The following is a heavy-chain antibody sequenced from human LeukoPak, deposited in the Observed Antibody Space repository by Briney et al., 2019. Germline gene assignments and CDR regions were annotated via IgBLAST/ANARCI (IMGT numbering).Heavy chain of an antibody. V-gene: IGHV1-24*01. Sequence: ASVKVSCKVSGYTLTELSMHWVRQAPGKGLEWMGGFDPEDGETIYAQKFQGRVTMTEDTSTDTAYMELSSLRSEDTAVYYCATAIVGATTVDAFDIWGQGTMVTVSS. CDR2: FDPEDGET. D-gene: IGHD1-26*01. J-gene: IGHJ3*02. CDR3: ATAIVGATTVDAFDI. CDR1: GYTLTELS.